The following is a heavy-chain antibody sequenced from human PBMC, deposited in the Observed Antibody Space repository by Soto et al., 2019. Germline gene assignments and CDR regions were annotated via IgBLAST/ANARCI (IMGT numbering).Heavy chain of an antibody. V-gene: IGHV5-51*01. CDR3: ARCDYVWGSYRPFDY. Sequence: PGESLKISCKGSGYSFTSYWIGWVRQMPGKGLEWMGIIYPGDSDTRYSPSFQGQVTISADKSISTAYLQWSSLKASDTAMYYCARCDYVWGSYRPFDYWGQGTLVTVSS. CDR2: IYPGDSDT. CDR1: GYSFTSYW. J-gene: IGHJ4*02. D-gene: IGHD3-16*02.